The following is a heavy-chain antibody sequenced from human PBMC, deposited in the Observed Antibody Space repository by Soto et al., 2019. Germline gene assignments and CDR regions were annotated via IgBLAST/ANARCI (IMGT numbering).Heavy chain of an antibody. Sequence: SATLSLTCTVSGGSISSYYWSWIRQPPGKGLEWIGYISYSGSTNYNPSLKSRVTISVDTSKNQFSLKMRSVTAADTAVYYCAREGVTPSYYYYYGMDVWGQGTTVTVSS. J-gene: IGHJ6*02. CDR2: ISYSGST. V-gene: IGHV4-59*01. CDR1: GGSISSYY. D-gene: IGHD5-18*01. CDR3: AREGVTPSYYYYYGMDV.